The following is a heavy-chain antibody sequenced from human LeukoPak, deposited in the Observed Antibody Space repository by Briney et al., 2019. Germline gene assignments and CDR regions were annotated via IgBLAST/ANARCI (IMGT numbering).Heavy chain of an antibody. Sequence: PGGSLRLSCAASGVTVSSNYMSWVRQAPGKGLEWVSVIYSGGDTYYADSVKDRFTISRHNSRNTLYLQMNSLRIEDTAVYYCTRVASRYWYFDLWGRGTLVTVSS. V-gene: IGHV3-53*04. CDR2: IYSGGDT. CDR1: GVTVSSNY. J-gene: IGHJ2*01. D-gene: IGHD4-23*01. CDR3: TRVASRYWYFDL.